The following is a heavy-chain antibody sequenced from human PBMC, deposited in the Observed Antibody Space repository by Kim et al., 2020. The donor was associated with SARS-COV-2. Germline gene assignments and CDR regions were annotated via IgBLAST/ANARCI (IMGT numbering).Heavy chain of an antibody. Sequence: SETLSLTCTVSGGSVNYYYWNWIRQAPGKGLEWMGYIFHTGHSSYNPSLKSRVIISIDTSKNEFSLTLTSVTAADTAVYFCLRGSAPGRYGMDVWGPGTTVSVSS. CDR3: LRGSAPGRYGMDV. J-gene: IGHJ6*02. CDR2: IFHTGHS. V-gene: IGHV4-59*02. D-gene: IGHD3-10*01. CDR1: GGSVNYYY.